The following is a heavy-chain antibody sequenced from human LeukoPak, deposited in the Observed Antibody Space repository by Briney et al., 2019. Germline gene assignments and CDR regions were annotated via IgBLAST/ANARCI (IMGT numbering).Heavy chain of an antibody. Sequence: SETLSLTCTVSGGSINSGSYYWNWIRQPAGEGLEWIGRIYTSGSTNYNPSLKSRVTISIDTSKNQFSLKLSSVTAADTAVYYRGSYYYDSSGAFDIWGQGTMVTVSS. CDR1: GGSINSGSYY. V-gene: IGHV4-61*02. CDR3: GSYYYDSSGAFDI. J-gene: IGHJ3*02. CDR2: IYTSGST. D-gene: IGHD3-22*01.